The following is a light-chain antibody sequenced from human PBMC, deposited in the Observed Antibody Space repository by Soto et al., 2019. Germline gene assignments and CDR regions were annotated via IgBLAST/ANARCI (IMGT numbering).Light chain of an antibody. CDR3: QQYNNWPPIT. CDR1: QSVSSN. Sequence: IVMTQSPATLSASPGERSELSCRASQSVSSNLAWYQQKPGQAPRLLMYGASTRATGIPARFSGSGSGTEFTLTISSLQSEDFAVYYCQQYNNWPPITFGQGTRLEIK. J-gene: IGKJ5*01. CDR2: GAS. V-gene: IGKV3-15*01.